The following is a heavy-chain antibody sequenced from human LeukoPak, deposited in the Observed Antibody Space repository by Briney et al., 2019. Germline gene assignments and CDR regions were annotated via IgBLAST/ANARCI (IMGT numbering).Heavy chain of an antibody. D-gene: IGHD3-22*01. CDR1: GFTFTSYA. CDR3: ASGSSYDSRGPCYFDY. Sequence: ASVKVSCKASGFTFTSYAIHWVRQAPGQGLEWIGWINPNTGGTTFAQNFQGRVTMTRDTSVSTAYMDLSRLRSDDTAVYYCASGSSYDSRGPCYFDYWGQGTLVTVSS. CDR2: INPNTGGT. V-gene: IGHV1-2*02. J-gene: IGHJ4*02.